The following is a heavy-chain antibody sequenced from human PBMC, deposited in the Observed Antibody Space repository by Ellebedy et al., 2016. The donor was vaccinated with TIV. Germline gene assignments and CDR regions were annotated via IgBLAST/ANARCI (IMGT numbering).Heavy chain of an antibody. CDR3: AKDRTAGFGELDY. V-gene: IGHV3-30*18. CDR1: GFTFSSYG. CDR2: ISYDGSNK. Sequence: GESLRISCAASGFTFSSYGMHWVRQAPGKGLEWVAVISYDGSNKYYADSVKGRFTISRDNSKNTLYLQMNSLRAEDTAVYYCAKDRTAGFGELDYWGQGTLVTVSS. J-gene: IGHJ4*02. D-gene: IGHD3-10*01.